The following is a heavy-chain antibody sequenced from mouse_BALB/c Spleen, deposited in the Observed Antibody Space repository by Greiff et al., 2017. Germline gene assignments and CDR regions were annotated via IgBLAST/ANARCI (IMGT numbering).Heavy chain of an antibody. V-gene: IGHV1-69*02. J-gene: IGHJ1*01. D-gene: IGHD1-1*01. CDR3: ARGPSITTVVATPYFDV. CDR1: GYTFTSYW. Sequence: QVQLQQPGAELVKPGASVKLSCKASGYTFTSYWMHWVKQRPGQGLEWIGEIDPSDSYTNYNQKFKGKATLTVDKSSSTAYMQLSSLTSEDSAVYYCARGPSITTVVATPYFDVWGAGTTVTVSS. CDR2: IDPSDSYT.